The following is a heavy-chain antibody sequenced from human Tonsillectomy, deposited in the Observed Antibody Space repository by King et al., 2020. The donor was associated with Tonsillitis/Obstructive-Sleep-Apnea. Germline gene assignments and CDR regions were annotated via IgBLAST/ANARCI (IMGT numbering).Heavy chain of an antibody. V-gene: IGHV3-23*04. D-gene: IGHD2-8*01. Sequence: VQLVESGGGLVQPGGSLRLSCAASGFTFGTYDMSWVRQAPGKGLEWVSTITNSGGNTYYADSVKGRFTISRDNSKSTLYLQMNSLRAEDTAVYYCAIRPGKWSPSCFDYWGQGTLVTVSS. J-gene: IGHJ4*02. CDR3: AIRPGKWSPSCFDY. CDR1: GFTFGTYD. CDR2: ITNSGGNT.